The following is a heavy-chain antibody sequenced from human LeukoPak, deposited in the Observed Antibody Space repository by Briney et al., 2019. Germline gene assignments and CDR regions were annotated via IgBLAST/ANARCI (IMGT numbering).Heavy chain of an antibody. V-gene: IGHV4-59*01. J-gene: IGHJ4*02. CDR2: VYHTGKA. Sequence: SETLSLTCSVSGGSLSTYYWSWIRQSPGGGLEWIGYVYHTGKANYSPSLKSRLLISVDTSKNQFSLRLSSVTAADTAVYFCARDGYSYTDIWGQGILVTVSS. D-gene: IGHD5-18*01. CDR3: ARDGYSYTDI. CDR1: GGSLSTYY.